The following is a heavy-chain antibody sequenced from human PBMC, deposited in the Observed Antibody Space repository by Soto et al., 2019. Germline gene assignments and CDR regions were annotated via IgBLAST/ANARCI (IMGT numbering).Heavy chain of an antibody. CDR1: GYTFTSYY. V-gene: IGHV1-46*01. CDR3: ARSRGVEYSSSSGAFDI. CDR2: INPSGGST. D-gene: IGHD6-6*01. J-gene: IGHJ3*02. Sequence: GASVKISCMASGYTFTSYYMHCVRQAPGQGLEWMGIINPSGGSTSYAQKFQGRVTMTRDTSTSTVYMELSSLRSEDTAVYYCARSRGVEYSSSSGAFDIWGQGTMVTVSS.